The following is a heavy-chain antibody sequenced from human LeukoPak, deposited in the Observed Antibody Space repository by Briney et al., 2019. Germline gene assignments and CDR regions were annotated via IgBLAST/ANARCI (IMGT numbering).Heavy chain of an antibody. CDR3: AKDLSRAVAADWFDP. J-gene: IGHJ5*02. CDR2: ISDSGGST. CDR1: GFTFSNYD. Sequence: GGSLRLSCAASGFTFSNYDMSWVRQAPGKGLECVSSISDSGGSTYYADSVKGRFTISRDNSKNTLYLQMTNLRAADTAVYYCAKDLSRAVAADWFDPWDQGSLVTVSS. V-gene: IGHV3-23*01. D-gene: IGHD6-19*01.